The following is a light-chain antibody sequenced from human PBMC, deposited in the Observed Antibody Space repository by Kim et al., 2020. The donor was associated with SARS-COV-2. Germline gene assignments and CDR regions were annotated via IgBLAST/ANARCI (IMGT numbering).Light chain of an antibody. CDR3: QQYIRYPYG. J-gene: IGKJ2*03. CDR2: EAS. CDR1: QNILSW. Sequence: ASVGDTVTISCRASQNILSWLAWYQQKPGKAPQLLIYEASTLQTGVSSRFSGSGSGTNFTLTIPRLQPDDIATYYCQQYIRYPYGFGQGTKLEI. V-gene: IGKV1-5*03.